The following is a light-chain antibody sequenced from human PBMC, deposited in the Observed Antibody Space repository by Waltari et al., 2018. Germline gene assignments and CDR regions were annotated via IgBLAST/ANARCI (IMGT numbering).Light chain of an antibody. V-gene: IGLV3-1*01. Sequence: SYELIQTPSVSVSPGQTASITCSGDKLGDNFVCWYQQRPGQTTVLVIYQDRKRPSGIPERFSGSNSGNTATLTISGTQAMDEADYYCQAWDSNSAYVFGTGTKVTVL. CDR1: KLGDNF. CDR2: QDR. J-gene: IGLJ1*01. CDR3: QAWDSNSAYV.